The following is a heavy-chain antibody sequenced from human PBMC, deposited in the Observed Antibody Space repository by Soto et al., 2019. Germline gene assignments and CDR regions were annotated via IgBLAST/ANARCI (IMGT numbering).Heavy chain of an antibody. D-gene: IGHD1-1*01. V-gene: IGHV4-39*01. CDR2: IYYAGST. CDR3: ARGDDFAGNDYFDY. CDR1: GGSISSSSHY. J-gene: IGHJ4*02. Sequence: PSETLSLTCTVSGGSISSSSHYWGWIRQPPGKGLEWIGNIYYAGSTYYNPSLKSRVTILVDTSKNQFSLKLSSVTAADTAVYFCARGDDFAGNDYFDYWGQGTLVTVSS.